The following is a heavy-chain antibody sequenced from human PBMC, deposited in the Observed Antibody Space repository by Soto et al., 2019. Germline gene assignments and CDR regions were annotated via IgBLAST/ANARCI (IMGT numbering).Heavy chain of an antibody. CDR1: GYSINNYY. CDR2: IYDSGST. J-gene: IGHJ6*04. V-gene: IGHV4-59*01. CDR3: ARGTKYYYQGMDV. Sequence: PSETLSLTCIVSGYSINNYYWTWIRQPPGKGLEWIGYIYDSGSTSYNPSLKSRLTISVDTSKNQFSLKLKSVTAADTAVYYCARGTKYYYQGMDVWGKGTTFTVSS.